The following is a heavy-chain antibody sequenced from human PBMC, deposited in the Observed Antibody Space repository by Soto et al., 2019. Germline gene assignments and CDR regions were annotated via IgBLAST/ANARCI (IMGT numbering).Heavy chain of an antibody. J-gene: IGHJ5*02. Sequence: GASVKVSCKASGGTFSSYAISWVRQAPGRGLEWMGGIIPIFGTANYAQKFQGRVTITADESTSTAYMELSSLRSEDTAVYYCARDSRPGMTTVSNWFDPWGQGTLVTVSS. CDR1: GGTFSSYA. CDR3: ARDSRPGMTTVSNWFDP. D-gene: IGHD4-17*01. V-gene: IGHV1-69*13. CDR2: IIPIFGTA.